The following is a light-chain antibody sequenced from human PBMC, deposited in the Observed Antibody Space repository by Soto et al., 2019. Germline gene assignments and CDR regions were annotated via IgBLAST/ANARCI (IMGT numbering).Light chain of an antibody. CDR3: HQHGGSPET. CDR2: RAS. CDR1: QSVNSD. V-gene: IGKV3D-15*02. Sequence: EIVMTQSPATVPASPGERVTLSCRASQSVNSDLAWYQQTPGQAPRLLIFRASNKATGIPDRFSGSGSGTEFILTISGLEPEDSGIYHCHQHGGSPETFGQGTKVDIK. J-gene: IGKJ1*01.